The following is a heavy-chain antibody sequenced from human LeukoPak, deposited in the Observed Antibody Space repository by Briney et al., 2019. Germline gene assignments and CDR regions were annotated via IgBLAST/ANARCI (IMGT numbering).Heavy chain of an antibody. CDR3: ARLLEGYGDYEYYFDY. D-gene: IGHD4-17*01. V-gene: IGHV5-51*01. Sequence: GESLKISYKGSGYSFTSYWIGWVRQMPGKGLEWMGIIYPGDSDTRYSPSFQGQVTISADKSISTAYLQWSSLKASDTAMYYCARLLEGYGDYEYYFDYWGQGTLVTVSS. CDR2: IYPGDSDT. J-gene: IGHJ4*02. CDR1: GYSFTSYW.